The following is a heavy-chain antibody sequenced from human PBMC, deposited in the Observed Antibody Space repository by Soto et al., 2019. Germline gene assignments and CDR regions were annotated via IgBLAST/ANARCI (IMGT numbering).Heavy chain of an antibody. Sequence: ASVKVSCKASGYTFTSYYMHWVRQAPGQGLEWMGIINPSGGSTSNAQKFQGRVTMTRDASTSTVYMELSSLRSEDTAVYYCAREGGSSPSMDVWGQGTTVTVSS. CDR2: INPSGGST. J-gene: IGHJ6*02. CDR1: GYTFTSYY. D-gene: IGHD6-13*01. CDR3: AREGGSSPSMDV. V-gene: IGHV1-46*01.